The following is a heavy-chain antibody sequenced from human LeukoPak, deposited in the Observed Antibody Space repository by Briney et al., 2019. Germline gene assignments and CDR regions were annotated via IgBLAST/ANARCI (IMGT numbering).Heavy chain of an antibody. CDR1: GFTFSSYW. CDR3: ARGPSSSWYERDYYYYYGMDV. Sequence: PGGSLRLSCAASGFTFSSYWMSWVRQAPGKGLEWVANIKQDGSEKYYVDSVKGRFTISRDNAKNSLYLQMNSLRAEDTAVYYCARGPSSSWYERDYYYYYGMDVWGQGTTVTVSS. J-gene: IGHJ6*02. V-gene: IGHV3-7*03. D-gene: IGHD6-13*01. CDR2: IKQDGSEK.